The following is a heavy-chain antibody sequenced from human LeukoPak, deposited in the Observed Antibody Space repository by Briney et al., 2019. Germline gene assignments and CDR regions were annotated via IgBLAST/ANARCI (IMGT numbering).Heavy chain of an antibody. Sequence: SETLSLTCTVSGGSISGYYWTWIRQLPGKGLEWIGYIYNSGITNYNPSLKSRVTVSVDTSKNQFSLKLSSVTAADTAVYYCARVRIGFDYWGQGTLVTVSS. CDR3: ARVRIGFDY. J-gene: IGHJ4*02. V-gene: IGHV4-59*01. D-gene: IGHD2-15*01. CDR1: GGSISGYY. CDR2: IYNSGIT.